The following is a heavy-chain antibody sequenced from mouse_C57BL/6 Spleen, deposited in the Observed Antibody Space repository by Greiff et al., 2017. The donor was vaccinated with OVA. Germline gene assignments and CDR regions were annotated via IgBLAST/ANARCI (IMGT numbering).Heavy chain of an antibody. D-gene: IGHD1-1*01. CDR2: ISDGGSYT. Sequence: EVMLVESGGGLVKPGGSLKLSCAASGFTFSSYAMSWVRQTPEKRLEWVATISDGGSYTYYPDNVKGRFTISRDNAKNNLYLQMSHLKSEDTAMYYCARDYYGSSLYYAMDYWGQGTSVTVSS. CDR1: GFTFSSYA. CDR3: ARDYYGSSLYYAMDY. J-gene: IGHJ4*01. V-gene: IGHV5-4*03.